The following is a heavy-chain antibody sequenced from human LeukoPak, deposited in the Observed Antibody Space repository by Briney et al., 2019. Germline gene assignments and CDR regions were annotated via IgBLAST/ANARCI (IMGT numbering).Heavy chain of an antibody. J-gene: IGHJ4*02. CDR3: AIGATAFDY. Sequence: SETLSLTCTVSGGSISSYFWSWIRQPPGKGLEWIGYIYYSGSTNYNPSLKSRVTISVDTSKNQFPLKLSSVTAADTAVYYCAIGATAFDYWGQGTLVTVSS. V-gene: IGHV4-59*01. D-gene: IGHD1-26*01. CDR1: GGSISSYF. CDR2: IYYSGST.